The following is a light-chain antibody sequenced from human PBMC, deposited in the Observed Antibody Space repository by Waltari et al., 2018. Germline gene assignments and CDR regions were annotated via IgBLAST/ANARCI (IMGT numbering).Light chain of an antibody. CDR2: WAS. V-gene: IGKV4-1*01. CDR1: QRVLYSSNNKNY. CDR3: QQYYSTPLT. J-gene: IGKJ4*01. Sequence: DIVMTQSLDSLSVSLGQRATINCKSSQRVLYSSNNKNYLAWYQQKPGQPPKLLIYWASPRESGVPDRFSGSGSGTDFTLTISSLQAEDVAVYYCQQYYSTPLTFGGGTKVEIK.